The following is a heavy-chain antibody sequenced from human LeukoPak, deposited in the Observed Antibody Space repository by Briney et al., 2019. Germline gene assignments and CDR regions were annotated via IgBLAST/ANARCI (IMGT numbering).Heavy chain of an antibody. J-gene: IGHJ4*02. D-gene: IGHD2-21*02. Sequence: PSETLSLTCAVYGGSFSGYYWSWIRQPPGKGLEWIGEINHSGSANYNPSLKSRVTISVDTSKNQSSLKLSSVTAADTAVYYCARGGPLPVTAFDYWGQGTLVTVSS. CDR3: ARGGPLPVTAFDY. V-gene: IGHV4-34*01. CDR1: GGSFSGYY. CDR2: INHSGSA.